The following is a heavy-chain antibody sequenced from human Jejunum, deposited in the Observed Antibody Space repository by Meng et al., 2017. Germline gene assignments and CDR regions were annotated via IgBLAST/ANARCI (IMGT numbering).Heavy chain of an antibody. CDR2: ISGSGRDT. V-gene: IGHV3-23*01. CDR1: TFAFSPYV. Sequence: GESLKISCAASTFAFSPYVMTWVRQAPGKGLESVAVISGSGRDTYYADSVKGRFTISRDNSNNMLYLQMNSLRAEDTAVYYCARIGTYYDILTGYTPGYFDSWGQGTPVTVSS. D-gene: IGHD3-9*01. CDR3: ARIGTYYDILTGYTPGYFDS. J-gene: IGHJ4*02.